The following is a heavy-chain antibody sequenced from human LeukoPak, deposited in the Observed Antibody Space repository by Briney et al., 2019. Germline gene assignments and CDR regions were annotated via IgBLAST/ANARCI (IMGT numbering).Heavy chain of an antibody. V-gene: IGHV3-74*01. CDR2: INSDGSST. CDR1: GFTFSSYG. D-gene: IGHD3-10*01. CDR3: AREGAYYYGSSGNWFDP. Sequence: GGSLRLSCAASGFTFSSYGVHWVRQAPGKGLVWVSRINSDGSSTSYADSVKGRFTISRDNAKNTLYLQMNSLRAEDTAVYYCAREGAYYYGSSGNWFDPWGQGTLVTVSS. J-gene: IGHJ5*02.